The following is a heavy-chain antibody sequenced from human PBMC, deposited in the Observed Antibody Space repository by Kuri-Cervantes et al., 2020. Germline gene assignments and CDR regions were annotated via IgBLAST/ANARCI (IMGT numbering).Heavy chain of an antibody. J-gene: IGHJ5*02. Sequence: ASVKVSCKASGGTFSSYAISWVRQAPGQGLEWMGIINPSGGSTSYAQKFQGRVTLTTDTSTNTAYMDLRSLRSDDTAVYYCARSHHDFWRFDPWGQGTLVTVSS. V-gene: IGHV1-46*01. D-gene: IGHD3-3*01. CDR2: INPSGGST. CDR1: GGTFSSYA. CDR3: ARSHHDFWRFDP.